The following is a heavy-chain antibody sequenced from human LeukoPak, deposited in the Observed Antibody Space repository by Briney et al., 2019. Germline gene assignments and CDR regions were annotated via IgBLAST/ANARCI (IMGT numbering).Heavy chain of an antibody. CDR1: GFTFSTYN. J-gene: IGHJ4*02. D-gene: IGHD4-17*01. V-gene: IGHV3-21*01. Sequence: GGSLRLSCAASGFTFSTYNMNWVRQAPGKGLEWVSSITSSGSYISYGDSVKGRFTISRDNAKNTLYLQMNSLRAEDTAVYYCARDGDFEKPFFDYWGQGTLVTVSS. CDR2: ITSSGSYI. CDR3: ARDGDFEKPFFDY.